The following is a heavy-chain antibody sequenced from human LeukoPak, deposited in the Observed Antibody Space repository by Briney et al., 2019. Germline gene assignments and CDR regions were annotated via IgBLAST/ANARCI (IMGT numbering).Heavy chain of an antibody. J-gene: IGHJ4*02. V-gene: IGHV1-2*04. CDR2: INPNSGGT. CDR1: GYTFTGYY. D-gene: IGHD6-19*01. Sequence: ASVKVSCKASGYTFTGYYMHWVRQAPGQGLEWMGWINPNSGGTNYAQKFQGWVTMTRDTSISTAYMELSRLRSDDTAVYYCARSGRYSSGGDPFDYWGQGTLVTVSS. CDR3: ARSGRYSSGGDPFDY.